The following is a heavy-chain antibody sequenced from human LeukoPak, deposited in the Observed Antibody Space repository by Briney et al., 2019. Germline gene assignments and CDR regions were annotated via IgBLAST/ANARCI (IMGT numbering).Heavy chain of an antibody. Sequence: GGSLRLPCAASGLAFSSYAMSWVRQAPGKGLEWVSTISVASNTFYADSVKGRFTISRDNSRNTVYLQMTSLRADDTAVYYCADYGVSGVRNNFYWGQGTLVTVSS. CDR1: GLAFSSYA. D-gene: IGHD3-3*01. CDR3: ADYGVSGVRNNFY. CDR2: ISVASNT. J-gene: IGHJ4*02. V-gene: IGHV3-23*01.